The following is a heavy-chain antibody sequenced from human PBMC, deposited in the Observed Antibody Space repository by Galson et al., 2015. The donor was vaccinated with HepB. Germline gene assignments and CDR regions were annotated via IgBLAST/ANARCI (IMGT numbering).Heavy chain of an antibody. CDR1: GFSLSTSGMC. CDR2: IDWDDDK. D-gene: IGHD3-10*01. V-gene: IGHV2-70*11. CDR3: ARNMVRGGPYFDI. J-gene: IGHJ3*02. Sequence: PALVKPTQTLTLTCTFSGFSLSTSGMCVSWIRQPPGKALEWLARIDWDDDKYYSTSLKTRLTISKDTSKNQVVLTMTNMDPVDTATYYCARNMVRGGPYFDIWGQGTMVTVSS.